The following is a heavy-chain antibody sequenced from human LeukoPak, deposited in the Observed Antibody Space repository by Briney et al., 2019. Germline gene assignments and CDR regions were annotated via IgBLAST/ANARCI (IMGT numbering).Heavy chain of an antibody. CDR1: GYTFTSYG. J-gene: IGHJ5*02. CDR3: ARQTVTSPNWFDP. Sequence: ASVKVSCKASGYTFTSYGISWVRQAPGQGLEWMGWISAYNGNTNYAQKFQGRVTMTRDTSTSTVYMELSSLRSEDTAVYYCARQTVTSPNWFDPWGQGTLVTVSS. D-gene: IGHD4-17*01. CDR2: ISAYNGNT. V-gene: IGHV1-18*01.